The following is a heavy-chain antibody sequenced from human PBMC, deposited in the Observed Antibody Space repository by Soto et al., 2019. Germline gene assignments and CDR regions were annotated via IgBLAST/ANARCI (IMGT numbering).Heavy chain of an antibody. Sequence: GGSLRLSCAASGFTFNDRSMDWVRQAPGMGLEWLGRSRNKANSYTTEYAASVKGRFTISRDDSKTSLFLQMNSLKTEDTAMYYCTRNSGAPRPASDYWGQGTLVTVSS. CDR2: SRNKANSYTT. CDR3: TRNSGAPRPASDY. D-gene: IGHD6-6*01. V-gene: IGHV3-72*01. CDR1: GFTFNDRS. J-gene: IGHJ4*02.